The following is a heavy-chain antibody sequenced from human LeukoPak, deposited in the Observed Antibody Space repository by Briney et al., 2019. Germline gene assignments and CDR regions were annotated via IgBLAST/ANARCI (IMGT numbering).Heavy chain of an antibody. Sequence: GRSLRLSCAASGFTFSSYGMHWVRQAPGKGPEWVAVISYDGSNKYYGDSVKGRFTISRDNYKNTLYLQMSSLRVEDTAVYYCAKEFQRLVSFDYWGQGILVTVSS. D-gene: IGHD3-3*01. CDR3: AKEFQRLVSFDY. J-gene: IGHJ4*02. V-gene: IGHV3-30*18. CDR1: GFTFSSYG. CDR2: ISYDGSNK.